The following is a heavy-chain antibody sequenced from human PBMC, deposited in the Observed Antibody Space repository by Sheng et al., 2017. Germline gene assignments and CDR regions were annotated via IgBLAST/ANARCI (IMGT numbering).Heavy chain of an antibody. Sequence: QVQLQESGPGLMKPSETLSLTCGVSGYSISSGHYWGWVRQPPGKGLEWIGAIYYNGRTYYNPSLKSRVTISQDTSKNHFSLTLSSVTASDTAVYYCARSSYTYVFDFWGQGTLVTVSS. CDR1: GYSISSGHY. CDR3: ARSSYTYVFDF. J-gene: IGHJ5*01. V-gene: IGHV4-38-2*01. CDR2: IYYNGRT. D-gene: IGHD5-18*01.